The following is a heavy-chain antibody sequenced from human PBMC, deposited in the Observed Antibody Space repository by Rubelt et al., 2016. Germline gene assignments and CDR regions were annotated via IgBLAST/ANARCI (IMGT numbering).Heavy chain of an antibody. CDR3: TSFYGGFDP. V-gene: IGHV3-30*14. J-gene: IGHJ5*02. Sequence: TYAMHWVRQAPGKGLEWVGIISYDGTNKYYADSVKGRFTISRDNSENTLYLQMNSLRVEDTAVYYCTSFYGGFDPWGQGALVTVSS. CDR2: ISYDGTNK. CDR1: TYA. D-gene: IGHD3-10*01.